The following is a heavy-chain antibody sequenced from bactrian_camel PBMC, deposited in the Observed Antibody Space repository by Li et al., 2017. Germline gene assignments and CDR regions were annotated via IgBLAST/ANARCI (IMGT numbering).Heavy chain of an antibody. CDR3: AADFVGAYAKCFSAAFWKY. Sequence: QLVESGGGSVQAGGSLRLSCKASGFPSSNICMAWFRQVPGQEREGVAAIDSVGRPTYTDSVKGRSTVSRDYAKGTVILQMNNLKPEDTAVYYCAADFVGAYAKCFSAAFWKYWGQGTQVTVS. CDR1: GFPSSNIC. D-gene: IGHD1*01. V-gene: IGHV3S53*01. J-gene: IGHJ4*01. CDR2: IDSVGRP.